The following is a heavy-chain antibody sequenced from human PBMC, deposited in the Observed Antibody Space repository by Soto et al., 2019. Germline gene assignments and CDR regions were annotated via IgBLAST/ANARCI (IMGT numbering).Heavy chain of an antibody. Sequence: ASVEVSCKASGFTLTSYAMHWVRQAPGQRLEWMGWISAYNGNTNYAQKLQGRVTMTTDTSTSTAYMELRSLRSDDTAVYYCARESIAYCGGDCSSRSFDIWGQGTMVTVSS. CDR2: ISAYNGNT. V-gene: IGHV1-18*01. CDR1: GFTLTSYA. D-gene: IGHD2-21*01. CDR3: ARESIAYCGGDCSSRSFDI. J-gene: IGHJ3*02.